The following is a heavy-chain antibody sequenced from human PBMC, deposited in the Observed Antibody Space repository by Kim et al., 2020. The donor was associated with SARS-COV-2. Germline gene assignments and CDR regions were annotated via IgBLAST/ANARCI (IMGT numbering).Heavy chain of an antibody. D-gene: IGHD2-15*01. Sequence: HKVQGRVTIPADESTSTAYMELSSLRSEDTAVYYCARGCSGGSCYHGGDYWGQGTLVTVSS. V-gene: IGHV1-69*01. J-gene: IGHJ4*02. CDR3: ARGCSGGSCYHGGDY.